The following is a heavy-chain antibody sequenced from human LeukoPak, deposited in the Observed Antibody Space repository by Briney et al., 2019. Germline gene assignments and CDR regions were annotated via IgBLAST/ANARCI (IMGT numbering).Heavy chain of an antibody. D-gene: IGHD3-22*01. Sequence: GRSLRLSCAASGFTFSSYAMHWVRQAPGKGLEWVAVISYDGSNKYYADSVKGRFTISRDNSKNTLYLQMNSLRAEDTAVYYCARDDVHYYDSSGYPGYWGQGTLVTVSS. CDR2: ISYDGSNK. CDR3: ARDDVHYYDSSGYPGY. CDR1: GFTFSSYA. V-gene: IGHV3-30-3*01. J-gene: IGHJ4*02.